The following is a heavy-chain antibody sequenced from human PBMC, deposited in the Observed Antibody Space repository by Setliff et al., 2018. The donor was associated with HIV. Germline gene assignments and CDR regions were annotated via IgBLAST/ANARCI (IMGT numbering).Heavy chain of an antibody. CDR3: ARQSGYTRGWDIFGLVAGSFDI. CDR2: IYYSGHT. CDR1: DGSISSSSYY. J-gene: IGHJ3*02. Sequence: SETLSLTCNVSDGSISSSSYYWAWIRQPPGKGLEWIGTIYYSGHTYYRPSLKSRVTVSIDTSKNQFSLRLNSVTAADTAVYYCARQSGYTRGWDIFGLVAGSFDIWGQGTMVTVSS. D-gene: IGHD3-3*01. V-gene: IGHV4-39*01.